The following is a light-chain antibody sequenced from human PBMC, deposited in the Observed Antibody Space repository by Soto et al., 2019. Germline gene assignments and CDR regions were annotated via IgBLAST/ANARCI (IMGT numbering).Light chain of an antibody. CDR2: GAS. J-gene: IGKJ5*01. V-gene: IGKV3-15*01. Sequence: EIVMTQSPATLSVSPGERATLSCRASQSVSRNLAWYQQKPGQAPRLLIYGASTRATDIPARFSGSGSGTEFTLTISSLQSEDFAVYYCQQYSNWPRTFGQGTRLEIK. CDR3: QQYSNWPRT. CDR1: QSVSRN.